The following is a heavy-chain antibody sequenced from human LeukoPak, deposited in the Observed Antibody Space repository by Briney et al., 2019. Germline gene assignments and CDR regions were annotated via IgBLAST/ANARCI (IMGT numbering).Heavy chain of an antibody. CDR1: GGSISSYY. Sequence: PSETLSLTCTVSGGSISSYYWSWIRQPPGKGLEWIGYIYYSGSTNYNPSLKSRVAISVDTSKNRFSLKLSSVTAADTAVYYCAREVAGLDYWGQGTLVTVFS. V-gene: IGHV4-59*01. CDR3: AREVAGLDY. J-gene: IGHJ4*02. CDR2: IYYSGST. D-gene: IGHD6-19*01.